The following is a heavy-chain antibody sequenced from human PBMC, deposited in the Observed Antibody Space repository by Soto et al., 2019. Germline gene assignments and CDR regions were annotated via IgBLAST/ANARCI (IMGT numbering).Heavy chain of an antibody. D-gene: IGHD7-27*01. CDR3: ARDPANWGLEHAFDI. J-gene: IGHJ3*02. V-gene: IGHV1-69*13. CDR2: IIPIFGTA. Sequence: SVKVSCKASGGTFSSYAISWVRQAPGQGLEWMGGIIPIFGTANYAQKFQGRVTITADESTSTAYMELSSLRSEDTAVYYCARDPANWGLEHAFDIWGQGTMVTVSS. CDR1: GGTFSSYA.